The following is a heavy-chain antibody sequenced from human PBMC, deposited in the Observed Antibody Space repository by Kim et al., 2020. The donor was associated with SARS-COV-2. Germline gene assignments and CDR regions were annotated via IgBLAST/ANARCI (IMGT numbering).Heavy chain of an antibody. D-gene: IGHD1-20*01. V-gene: IGHV4-34*13. Sequence: STNYNPSLKSRLTMSVDTSKNQLSLKLTSRTAADTAVYYCARGYNFNPVFWGQGSLVTVSS. CDR3: ARGYNFNPVF. CDR2: ST. J-gene: IGHJ1*01.